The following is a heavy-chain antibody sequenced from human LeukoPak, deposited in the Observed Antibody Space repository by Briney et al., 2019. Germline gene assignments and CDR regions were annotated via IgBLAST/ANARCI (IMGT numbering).Heavy chain of an antibody. Sequence: KSGGSLRLSCTASGFTFGDYAMSWFRQAPGKWLEWVGFIRSKAYGGTTEYAASVKGRFTISRDDSKSIAYLQMNSLKTEDTAVYYCTRVPHITQNDYWGQGTLVTVSS. V-gene: IGHV3-49*05. CDR1: GFTFGDYA. CDR3: TRVPHITQNDY. J-gene: IGHJ4*02. D-gene: IGHD2-21*01. CDR2: IRSKAYGGTT.